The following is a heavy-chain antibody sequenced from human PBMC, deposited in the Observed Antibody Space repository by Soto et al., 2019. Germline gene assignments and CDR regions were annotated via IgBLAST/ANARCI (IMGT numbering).Heavy chain of an antibody. J-gene: IGHJ5*02. V-gene: IGHV1-18*01. Sequence: ASVKVSCKASGYTFTSYGISWVRQAPGQGLEWMGWISAYNGNTNYAQKLQGRVTMTTDTSTSTAYMELRSLRSDDTAVYYCARRASMVRGVSNWFDPWGQGTLVTVSS. CDR1: GYTFTSYG. D-gene: IGHD3-10*01. CDR2: ISAYNGNT. CDR3: ARRASMVRGVSNWFDP.